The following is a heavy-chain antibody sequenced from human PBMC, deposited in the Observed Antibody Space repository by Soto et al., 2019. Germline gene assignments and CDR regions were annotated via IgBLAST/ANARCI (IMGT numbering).Heavy chain of an antibody. CDR2: ISSSGSTI. V-gene: IGHV3-11*01. CDR3: ARGSGYDPQNWFDP. Sequence: GGSLRLSCAASGFTFSDYYMSWVRQATGKGLEWVSYISSSGSTIYYADSVKGRFTISRDNAKNSLYLQMNSLRAEDTAVYYCARGSGYDPQNWFDPWGQGTLVTVSS. J-gene: IGHJ5*02. D-gene: IGHD5-12*01. CDR1: GFTFSDYY.